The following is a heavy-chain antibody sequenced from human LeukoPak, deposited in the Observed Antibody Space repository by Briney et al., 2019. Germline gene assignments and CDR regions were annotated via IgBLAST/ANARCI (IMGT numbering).Heavy chain of an antibody. D-gene: IGHD6-13*01. J-gene: IGHJ5*02. V-gene: IGHV3-48*03. CDR1: GFTFSSYE. CDR2: ISSSGDTI. Sequence: GGSLRLSCAASGFTFSSYEMNWVRQAPGKGLEWVSYISSSGDTIYYADSVKGRFTISRDNAKNSLYLQMNSLRAEDTAVYYCARTIAADNWFDPWGQGTLVTVSS. CDR3: ARTIAADNWFDP.